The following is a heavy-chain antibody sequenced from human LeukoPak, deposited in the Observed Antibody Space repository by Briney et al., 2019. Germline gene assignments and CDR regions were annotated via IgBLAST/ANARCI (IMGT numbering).Heavy chain of an antibody. CDR1: GGSFSGYY. CDR3: ARDRVVVAANWFDP. Sequence: SETLSLTCAVYGGSFSGYYWSWIRQPPGKGLEWIGEINHSGSTNYNPSLKSRVTISVDTSKNQFSLKLSSVTAADTAVYYCARDRVVVAANWFDPWGQGTLVTVSS. J-gene: IGHJ5*02. CDR2: INHSGST. V-gene: IGHV4-34*01. D-gene: IGHD2-15*01.